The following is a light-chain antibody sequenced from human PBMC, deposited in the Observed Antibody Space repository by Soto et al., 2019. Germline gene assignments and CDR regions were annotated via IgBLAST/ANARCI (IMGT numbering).Light chain of an antibody. CDR2: DVS. CDR1: SSDVGGYNY. CDR3: SSYTSGSIYV. Sequence: QSVPTQPASVSGSPGQSITISCTGTSSDVGGYNYVSWYQQHPGKAPKLMIYDVSNRPSGVSNRFSGSKSGNTASLTISGLQAEDEADYYCSSYTSGSIYVFGTGTKVTVL. V-gene: IGLV2-14*01. J-gene: IGLJ1*01.